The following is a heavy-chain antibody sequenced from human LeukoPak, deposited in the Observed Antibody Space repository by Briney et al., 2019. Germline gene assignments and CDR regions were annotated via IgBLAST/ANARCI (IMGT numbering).Heavy chain of an antibody. D-gene: IGHD1-1*01. J-gene: IGHJ4*02. CDR1: GGSISSYY. CDR3: ASSIPGNEYGVEPLFDY. V-gene: IGHV4-59*08. CDR2: IYYSGST. Sequence: PSETLSLTCTVSGGSISSYYWSWIRQPPGKGLEWIGYIYYSGSTNYNPSLKSRVTISVDTSKNQFSLKLSSVTAADTAVYYCASSIPGNEYGVEPLFDYWGQGTLVNVSS.